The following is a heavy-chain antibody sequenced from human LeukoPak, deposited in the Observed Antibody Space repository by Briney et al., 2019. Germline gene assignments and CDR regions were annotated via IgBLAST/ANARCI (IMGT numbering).Heavy chain of an antibody. CDR1: GGSITTGGHY. V-gene: IGHV4-31*03. Sequence: KASQTLSLTCTVSGGSITTGGHYWSWIRQHPGKGLEWIGYMYHSGSTYYNPSLKSRVTISVDTSKNQFSLKLTSVTAADTAVYYCARVYYYGSGSSTNWFDPWGQGTLVTVSS. D-gene: IGHD3-10*01. CDR3: ARVYYYGSGSSTNWFDP. J-gene: IGHJ5*02. CDR2: MYHSGST.